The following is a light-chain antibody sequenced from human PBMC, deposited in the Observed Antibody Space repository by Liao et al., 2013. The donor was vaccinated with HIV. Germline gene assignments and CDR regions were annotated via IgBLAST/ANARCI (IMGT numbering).Light chain of an antibody. J-gene: IGLJ1*01. V-gene: IGLV3-21*01. CDR1: NIGSKS. CDR2: YDS. Sequence: SYELTQPPSVSVAPGKTASITCGGNNIGSKSVHWYQQKPGQAPVLVIYYDSDRPSGIPERFSGSNAGNTATLTINRVEPGDEADYYCQLWDSSSDHPYVFGTGTQVTVL. CDR3: QLWDSSSDHPYV.